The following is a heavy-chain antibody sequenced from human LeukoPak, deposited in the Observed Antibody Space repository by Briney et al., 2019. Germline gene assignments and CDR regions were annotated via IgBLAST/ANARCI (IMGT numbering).Heavy chain of an antibody. Sequence: SETLSLTCTVSGGSISNGDYYWSWIRQHPGKGLEWIGYIYYSGSTYYNPSLKSRLTISVDTSKNQFSLNLSSVTAADTAVYYCARTPYYYDSSGYAREIFDYWGQGTLVTVSS. CDR3: ARTPYYYDSSGYAREIFDY. J-gene: IGHJ4*02. V-gene: IGHV4-31*03. D-gene: IGHD3-22*01. CDR1: GGSISNGDYY. CDR2: IYYSGST.